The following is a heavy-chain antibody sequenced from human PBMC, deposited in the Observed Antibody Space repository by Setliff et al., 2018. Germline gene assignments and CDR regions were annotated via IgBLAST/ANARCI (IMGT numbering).Heavy chain of an antibody. J-gene: IGHJ4*02. Sequence: SETLSLTCNVSGGSVSSTSHYWGWIRQPPGKGMEWIGSVYYSGYTYYNPSLKSRVTISVDTSKNQFSLKLSSVTAADTAVCYCRFWSGYYKNDYWGRGTLVTVSS. CDR2: VYYSGYT. D-gene: IGHD3-3*01. V-gene: IGHV4-39*07. CDR3: RFWSGYYKNDY. CDR1: GGSVSSTSHY.